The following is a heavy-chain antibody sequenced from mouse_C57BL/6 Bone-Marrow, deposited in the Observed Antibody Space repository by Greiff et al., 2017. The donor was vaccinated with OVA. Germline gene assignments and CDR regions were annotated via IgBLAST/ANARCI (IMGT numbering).Heavy chain of an antibody. Sequence: QSCKASGYTFTSYWMDWVKQRPGQGLEWIGNIYPSDSETHYNQKFKDKATLTVDKSSSTAYMQLSSLTSEDSAVYYCARQTGKRFDYWGQGTTLTVSS. CDR3: ARQTGKRFDY. CDR2: IYPSDSET. V-gene: IGHV1-61*01. CDR1: GYTFTSYW. D-gene: IGHD4-1*01. J-gene: IGHJ2*01.